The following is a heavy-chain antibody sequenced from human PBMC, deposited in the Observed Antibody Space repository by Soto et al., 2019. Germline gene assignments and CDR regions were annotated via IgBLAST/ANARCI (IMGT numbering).Heavy chain of an antibody. CDR2: IIDSGAST. D-gene: IGHD2-2*01. Sequence: PGGSLRLSCASSGFTFSSCAMGLVRQAPGKGLEWVSDIIDSGASTYYAAPVKGRFAISRDDSKNTLYLQMNSLKTEDTAVYYCTTDYYCISTSCPFGHYYGMDVWGQGTTVTVS. J-gene: IGHJ6*02. CDR3: TTDYYCISTSCPFGHYYGMDV. V-gene: IGHV3-23*01. CDR1: GFTFSSCA.